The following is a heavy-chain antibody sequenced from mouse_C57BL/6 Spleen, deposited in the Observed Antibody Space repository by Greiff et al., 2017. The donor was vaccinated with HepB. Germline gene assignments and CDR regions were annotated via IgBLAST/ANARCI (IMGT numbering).Heavy chain of an antibody. V-gene: IGHV1-50*01. J-gene: IGHJ2*01. D-gene: IGHD1-1*01. Sequence: VQLQQPGAELVKPGASVKLSCKASGYTFTSYWMQWVKQRPGQGLEWIGEIDPSDSYTNYNQKFKGKATLTVDPSSSTAYMQLSSLTSEDSAVYYCARWGYGSSSLDYWGQGTTLTVSS. CDR3: ARWGYGSSSLDY. CDR1: GYTFTSYW. CDR2: IDPSDSYT.